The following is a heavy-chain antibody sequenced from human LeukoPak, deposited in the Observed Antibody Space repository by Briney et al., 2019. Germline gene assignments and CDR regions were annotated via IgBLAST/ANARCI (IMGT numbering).Heavy chain of an antibody. CDR3: ARDPSYSDAFDI. V-gene: IGHV3-23*01. Sequence: GGSLRLSCATSGFSFSSYAMSWVRQAPGKGLEWVSAMSSSDDGRYYAASVRGRFTISRDTSRSTLYLQMNSLRAEDTAVYYCARDPSYSDAFDIWGQGTMVTVSS. J-gene: IGHJ3*02. CDR2: MSSSDDGR. CDR1: GFSFSSYA. D-gene: IGHD1-26*01.